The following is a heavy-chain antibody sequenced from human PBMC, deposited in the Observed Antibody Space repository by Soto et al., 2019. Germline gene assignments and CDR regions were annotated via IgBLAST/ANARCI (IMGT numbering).Heavy chain of an antibody. CDR1: GFTFSSYG. Sequence: PGGSLRLSCAASGFTFSSYGMHWVRQAPGKGLEWVAVIWYDGSNKYYADSVKGRFTISRDNSKNTLYLQMNSLRAEDTAVYYCARDLGNWNYGSHDYWGQGTLVTVSS. CDR2: IWYDGSNK. J-gene: IGHJ4*02. CDR3: ARDLGNWNYGSHDY. V-gene: IGHV3-33*01. D-gene: IGHD1-7*01.